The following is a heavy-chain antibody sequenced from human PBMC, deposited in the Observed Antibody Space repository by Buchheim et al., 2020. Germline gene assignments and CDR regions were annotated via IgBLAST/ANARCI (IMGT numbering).Heavy chain of an antibody. CDR2: ISYDGSNK. V-gene: IGHV3-30-3*01. D-gene: IGHD3-22*01. CDR1: RFTFSSYA. CDR3: ARDGHDSSGHEYFDL. Sequence: QVQLVESGGGVVQPGRSLRLSCAASRFTFSSYAMHWVRQAPGKGLEWVAVISYDGSNKYYADSVKGRFTISRDNSKKTLYLQMNSLRAEDTAVYYCARDGHDSSGHEYFDLWGRGTL. J-gene: IGHJ2*01.